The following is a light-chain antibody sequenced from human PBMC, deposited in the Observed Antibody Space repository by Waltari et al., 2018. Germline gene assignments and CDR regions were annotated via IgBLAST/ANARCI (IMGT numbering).Light chain of an antibody. CDR3: QQYGSSPRT. V-gene: IGKV3-20*01. Sequence: EIVLTQSPGTLSLSPGERASLSCRASQSVSSNYLAWYRQKPGQAPRLLIYGASSRANGIPDRFSGSGSGTDFTLTISRLEPEDFAVYYCQQYGSSPRTFGQGTKVEIK. J-gene: IGKJ1*01. CDR2: GAS. CDR1: QSVSSNY.